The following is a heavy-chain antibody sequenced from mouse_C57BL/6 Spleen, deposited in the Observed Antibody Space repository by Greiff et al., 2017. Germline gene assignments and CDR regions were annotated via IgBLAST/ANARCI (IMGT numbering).Heavy chain of an antibody. J-gene: IGHJ1*03. D-gene: IGHD2-9*01. CDR3: AQTSYGYDPYWYFDV. V-gene: IGHV14-3*01. CDR1: GFNIKNTY. Sequence: VQLQQSVAELVRPGASVKLSCTASGFNIKNTYMHWVKQRPEQGLEWIGRIDPANGNTKYAPKFQGKATITADTSSNTAYLQLSSLTSEDTAIYYGAQTSYGYDPYWYFDVWGTGTTVTVSS. CDR2: IDPANGNT.